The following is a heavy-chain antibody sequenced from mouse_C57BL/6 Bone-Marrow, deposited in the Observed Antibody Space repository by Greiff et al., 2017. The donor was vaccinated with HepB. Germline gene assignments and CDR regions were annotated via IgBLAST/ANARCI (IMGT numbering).Heavy chain of an antibody. CDR3: ARNYGSDY. J-gene: IGHJ2*01. D-gene: IGHD1-1*01. CDR2: ISSGSSTI. V-gene: IGHV5-17*01. CDR1: GFTFSDYG. Sequence: EVKVEESGGGLVKPGGSLKLSCAASGFTFSDYGMHWVRQAPENGLEWVAYISSGSSTIYYADTVKGRFTISRDNAKNTLFLQMTSLRSEDTAMYYCARNYGSDYWGQGTTLTVSS.